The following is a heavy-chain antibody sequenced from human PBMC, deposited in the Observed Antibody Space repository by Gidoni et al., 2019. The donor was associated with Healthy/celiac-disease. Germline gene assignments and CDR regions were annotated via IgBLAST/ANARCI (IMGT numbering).Heavy chain of an antibody. CDR2: IYTSGST. CDR1: GGSISSGSYY. V-gene: IGHV4-61*02. J-gene: IGHJ3*02. Sequence: QVQLQESGPGLVKPSQTLSLTCTVSGGSISSGSYYWSWIRQPAGKGLEWIGRIYTSGSTNYNPSLKSRVTISVDTSKNQFSLKLSSVTAADTAVYYCVADCSSTSCVDAFDIWGQGTMVTVSS. D-gene: IGHD2-2*01. CDR3: VADCSSTSCVDAFDI.